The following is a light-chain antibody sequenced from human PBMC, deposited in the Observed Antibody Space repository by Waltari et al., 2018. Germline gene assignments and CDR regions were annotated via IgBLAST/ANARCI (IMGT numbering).Light chain of an antibody. J-gene: IGKJ1*01. CDR3: QQYNSYPWT. Sequence: DIQMTQSPSTPSASVGDRVTITCRASPSISSWLAWYQQKPGKAPKLLIYKASSLESGVPSRFSGSGSGTEFTLTISSLQPDDFATYYCQQYNSYPWTFGQGTKVEIK. CDR2: KAS. V-gene: IGKV1-5*03. CDR1: PSISSW.